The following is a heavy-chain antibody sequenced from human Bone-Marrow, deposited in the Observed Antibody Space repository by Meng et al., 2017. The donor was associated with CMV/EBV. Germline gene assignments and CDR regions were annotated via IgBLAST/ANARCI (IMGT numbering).Heavy chain of an antibody. J-gene: IGHJ5*02. V-gene: IGHV5-51*01. Sequence: GESLKISCKGSGYSFTSYWIGWVRQTPDKGLEWMGIIYPPDSKTKYSPSFQGHVTISVDKSISTAYLQWSSLKASDTAMYYCARQTSGWPNWFDPWGQGTVVTVSS. CDR2: IYPPDSKT. D-gene: IGHD6-19*01. CDR1: GYSFTSYW. CDR3: ARQTSGWPNWFDP.